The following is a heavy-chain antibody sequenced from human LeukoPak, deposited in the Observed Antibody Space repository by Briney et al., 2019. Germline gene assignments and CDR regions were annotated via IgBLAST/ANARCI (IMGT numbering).Heavy chain of an antibody. D-gene: IGHD3-22*01. CDR3: ARDPLYYYNSRGYFPHYYFDY. J-gene: IGHJ4*02. Sequence: ASVKVSCKASGYIFTDYYIHWVRQAPGQGLEWMGWINPKSGGTNYVQKFQGRVTMTRDTSISTAYMDLSSLRSDDTAVYYCARDPLYYYNSRGYFPHYYFDYWGQGTLVTVSS. CDR2: INPKSGGT. V-gene: IGHV1-2*02. CDR1: GYIFTDYY.